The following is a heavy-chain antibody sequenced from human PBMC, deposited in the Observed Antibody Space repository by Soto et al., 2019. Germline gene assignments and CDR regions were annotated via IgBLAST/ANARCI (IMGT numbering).Heavy chain of an antibody. D-gene: IGHD5-18*01. V-gene: IGHV4-30-2*01. CDR1: GGSISSGGYS. CDR3: ARVSGGYSYGFDY. J-gene: IGHJ4*02. CDR2: IYHSGST. Sequence: QLQLQESGSGLVKPSQTLSLTCAVSGGSISSGGYSWSWIRQPPGKGLEWIGYIYHSGSTYYNPSLKSRVTISVDRSKNQFSPKLSSVTAADTAVYYCARVSGGYSYGFDYWGQGTLVTVSS.